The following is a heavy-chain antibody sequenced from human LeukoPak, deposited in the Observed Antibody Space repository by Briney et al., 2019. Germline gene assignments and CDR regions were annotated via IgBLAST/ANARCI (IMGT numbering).Heavy chain of an antibody. CDR1: GGSISSSSYY. J-gene: IGHJ4*02. Sequence: ASETLCLTCTVSGGSISSSSYYWGWIRQPPGKGLEWIGSIYYSGSTYYNPSLKSRVTISVDTSKNQFSLKLSSVTAADTAVYYCARGSGDILTGYYGFDYWGQGTLVTVSS. CDR2: IYYSGST. D-gene: IGHD3-9*01. CDR3: ARGSGDILTGYYGFDY. V-gene: IGHV4-39*07.